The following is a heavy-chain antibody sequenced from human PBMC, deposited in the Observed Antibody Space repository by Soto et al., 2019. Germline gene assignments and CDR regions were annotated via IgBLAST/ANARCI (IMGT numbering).Heavy chain of an antibody. CDR1: GFTFSNAW. Sequence: GGSLRLSCAASGFTFSNAWMNWVRQAPGKGLEWVGRIKSKTDGGTTDYAAPVKGRFTISRDDSKNTLYLQMNSLKTEDTAVYYCTTDAYVWGSYRYFDYWGQGTLVTVSS. D-gene: IGHD3-16*02. CDR3: TTDAYVWGSYRYFDY. V-gene: IGHV3-15*07. CDR2: IKSKTDGGTT. J-gene: IGHJ4*02.